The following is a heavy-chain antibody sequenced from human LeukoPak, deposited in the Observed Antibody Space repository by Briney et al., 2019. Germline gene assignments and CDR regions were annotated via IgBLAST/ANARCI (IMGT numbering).Heavy chain of an antibody. V-gene: IGHV1-2*06. D-gene: IGHD3-10*01. CDR1: GYTFTDHH. Sequence: ASVKVSCKAFGYTFTDHHVHWVRQAPGQGLEWIGRIHPKRGDTDYAQKFQGRATMTRDTSITTAYMALTSLISDDTAVYFCASHYGPGPVWGQGTLVTVS. J-gene: IGHJ4*02. CDR3: ASHYGPGPV. CDR2: IHPKRGDT.